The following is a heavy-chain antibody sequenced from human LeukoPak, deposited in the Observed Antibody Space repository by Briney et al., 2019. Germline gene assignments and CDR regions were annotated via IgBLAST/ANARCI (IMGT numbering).Heavy chain of an antibody. CDR3: ARLHYYMDV. J-gene: IGHJ6*03. CDR1: GGSISSGGYY. Sequence: SQTLSLTCTVSGGSISSGGYYWSWIRQPAGKGLEWIGRIYTSGSTNYNPSLKSRVTMSVDTSKNQFSLKLSSVTAADTAVYYCARLHYYMDVWGKGTTVTVSS. CDR2: IYTSGST. V-gene: IGHV4-61*02.